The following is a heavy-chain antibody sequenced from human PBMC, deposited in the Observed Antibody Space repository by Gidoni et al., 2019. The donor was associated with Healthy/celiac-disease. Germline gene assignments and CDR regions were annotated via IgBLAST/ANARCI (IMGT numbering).Heavy chain of an antibody. Sequence: QVQLVESGGGVVQPGRSLRLSCAASGFTFSSYAMHWVRQAPGKGLEWVAVISYDGSNKYYADSVKGRFTSSRDNSKNTLYLQMNSLRAEDTAVYYCARDDYGDLSPLDAFDIWGQGTMVTVSS. CDR3: ARDDYGDLSPLDAFDI. D-gene: IGHD4-17*01. J-gene: IGHJ3*02. V-gene: IGHV3-30-3*01. CDR1: GFTFSSYA. CDR2: ISYDGSNK.